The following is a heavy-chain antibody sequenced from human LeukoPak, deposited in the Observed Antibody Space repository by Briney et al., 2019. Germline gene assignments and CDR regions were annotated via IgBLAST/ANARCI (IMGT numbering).Heavy chain of an antibody. Sequence: GGSLRLSCAASGFTFSSYWMHWVRQAPGKGLVWVSRINSEGSSSTYADSVKGRFTISRDSAKNTPYLQMNSLRAEDTAVYYCARAGIDYGDYWTRFDYWGQGTLVTVSS. CDR3: ARAGIDYGDYWTRFDY. CDR2: INSEGSSS. D-gene: IGHD4-17*01. J-gene: IGHJ4*02. CDR1: GFTFSSYW. V-gene: IGHV3-74*01.